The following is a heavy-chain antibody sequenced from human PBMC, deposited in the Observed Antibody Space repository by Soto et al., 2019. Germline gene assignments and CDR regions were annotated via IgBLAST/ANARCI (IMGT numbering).Heavy chain of an antibody. CDR1: GDSVSSNSAA. D-gene: IGHD4-17*01. CDR2: TYYRSKWYN. V-gene: IGHV6-1*01. J-gene: IGHJ6*02. CDR3: ARDTDYGDYPYGMDV. Sequence: QVQLQQSGPGLVKPSQTLSLTCAISGDSVSSNSAAWNWIRQSPSRGLEWLGRTYYRSKWYNDXXVSGKSRITIXXDXSXXQFSLQLNSVTPEDTAVYYCARDTDYGDYPYGMDVWGQGTTVTVSS.